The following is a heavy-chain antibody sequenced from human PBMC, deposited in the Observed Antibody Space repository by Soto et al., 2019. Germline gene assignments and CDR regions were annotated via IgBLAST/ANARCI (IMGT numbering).Heavy chain of an antibody. J-gene: IGHJ5*02. D-gene: IGHD3-22*01. Sequence: SVKVSCKASGGTFSSYAISWVRQAPGQGLEWMGGIIPIFGTANYAQKFQGRVTITADESTSTAYMELSSLRSEDTAVYYCARDIGGYYYDSSGYQNWFDPWGQGTLVTVSS. CDR1: GGTFSSYA. V-gene: IGHV1-69*13. CDR3: ARDIGGYYYDSSGYQNWFDP. CDR2: IIPIFGTA.